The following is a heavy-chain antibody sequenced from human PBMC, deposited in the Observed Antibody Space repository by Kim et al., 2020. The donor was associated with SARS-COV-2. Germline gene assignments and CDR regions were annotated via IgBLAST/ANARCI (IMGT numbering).Heavy chain of an antibody. CDR3: AREGGSGKFDP. D-gene: IGHD3-10*01. CDR2: LGHDGTNK. J-gene: IGHJ5*02. CDR1: GFIFSTYG. V-gene: IGHV3-33*01. Sequence: GGSLRLSCAASGFIFSTYGMHWVRQAPGKGLEWVAGLGHDGTNKQYVDSVKGRFTISRDNSKNTLYLQMNSLRAEDTAVYYCAREGGSGKFDPWGQGILVTVSP.